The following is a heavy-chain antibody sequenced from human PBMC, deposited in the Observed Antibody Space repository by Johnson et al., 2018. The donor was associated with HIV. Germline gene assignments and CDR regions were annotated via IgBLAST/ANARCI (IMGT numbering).Heavy chain of an antibody. J-gene: IGHJ3*02. CDR1: GFTFSSYA. CDR2: IKHDGSEK. Sequence: EVQLVESGGGVVQPGRSLRLSCAASGFTFSSYAMHWVRQAPGKGLEWVATIKHDGSEKVYVDSVRGRFTISRDNAKKSLYLQMNSLRAEDTALYYCAREPIVGITFFDIWGQGTMVTVSS. CDR3: AREPIVGITFFDI. V-gene: IGHV3-7*03. D-gene: IGHD3-22*01.